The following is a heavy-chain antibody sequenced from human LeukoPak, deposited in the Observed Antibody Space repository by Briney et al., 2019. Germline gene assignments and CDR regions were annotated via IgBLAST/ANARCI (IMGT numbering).Heavy chain of an antibody. V-gene: IGHV3-20*04. CDR1: GFKFDDRG. CDR2: LNWSGGKT. Sequence: PGGSLRLSCAASGFKFDDRGMSWVRQAPGKGLEWVSGLNWSGGKTGYADSVKGRFTISRDNSKNFVVLQMNSLRVEDTAFYYCARSASVAADYYFDSRGQGTLVTVSS. D-gene: IGHD6-19*01. CDR3: ARSASVAADYYFDS. J-gene: IGHJ4*02.